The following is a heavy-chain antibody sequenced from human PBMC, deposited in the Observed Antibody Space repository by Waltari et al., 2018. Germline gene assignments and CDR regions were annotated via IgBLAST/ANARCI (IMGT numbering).Heavy chain of an antibody. D-gene: IGHD2-2*01. CDR1: GYTFTDYY. CDR2: VEPEDGET. CDR3: ATGTVVPAAMTIDY. V-gene: IGHV1-69-2*01. J-gene: IGHJ4*02. Sequence: EVQLVQSGAEVKKPGATVKISCKASGYTFTDYYMHWVQQAPGKGLEWMGRVEPEDGETIYAEKFQGRVTITADTSTDTAYMELSSLRSEDTAVYYCATGTVVPAAMTIDYWGQGTLVTVSS.